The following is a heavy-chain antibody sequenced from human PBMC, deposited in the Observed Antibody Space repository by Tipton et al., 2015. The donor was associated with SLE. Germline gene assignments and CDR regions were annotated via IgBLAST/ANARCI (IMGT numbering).Heavy chain of an antibody. J-gene: IGHJ4*02. CDR1: DGAITSYH. Sequence: GLVKPSETLSLTCSVSDGAITSYHWSWIRQSPGKGLEWFGSVYYSGSANYNPSLTSRVTLSVDTSKNQLSLNLTSVTAADTAVYYCATLEAGTGGYWGQGTLVTVSS. D-gene: IGHD6-13*01. CDR2: VYYSGSA. V-gene: IGHV4-59*12. CDR3: ATLEAGTGGY.